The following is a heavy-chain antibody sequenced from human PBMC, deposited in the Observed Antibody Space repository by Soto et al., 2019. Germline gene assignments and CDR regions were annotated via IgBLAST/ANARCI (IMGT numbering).Heavy chain of an antibody. CDR1: GGTFRTAA. CDR3: ARDNDRPHLGGNYYYILDV. V-gene: IGHV1-69*12. CDR2: IMPVFRTP. J-gene: IGHJ6*02. Sequence: QVHLEQSGAEVKKPGSSVKVSCKASGGTFRTAAISWVRQAPGQGLEWLGGIMPVFRTPDYAQKFQGRVTITADESTNTAYMELRIRRSDDTAVYYCARDNDRPHLGGNYYYILDVWGQGTTITVSS. D-gene: IGHD2-8*01.